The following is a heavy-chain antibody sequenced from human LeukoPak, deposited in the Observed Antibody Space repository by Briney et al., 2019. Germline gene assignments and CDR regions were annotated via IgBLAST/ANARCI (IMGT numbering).Heavy chain of an antibody. J-gene: IGHJ5*02. CDR2: ISSSSSYI. CDR1: GFTFSSYS. V-gene: IGHV3-21*01. CDR3: AKDYADYGDSNWFDP. D-gene: IGHD4-17*01. Sequence: KAGGSLRLSCAASGFTFSSYSMNWVRQAPGKGLEWVSSISSSSSYIYYADSVKGRFTISRDNAKNSLYLQMNSLRAEDTAVYYCAKDYADYGDSNWFDPWGQGTLVTVSS.